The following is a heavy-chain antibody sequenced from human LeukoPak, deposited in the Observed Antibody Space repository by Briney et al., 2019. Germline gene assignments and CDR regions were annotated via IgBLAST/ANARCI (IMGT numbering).Heavy chain of an antibody. CDR1: GFTFSNYA. Sequence: GGSLRLSCLPSGFTFSNYAMTWVRQAPGKGLEWVSYISSSGSTIYYADSVKGRFTISRDNAKNSLYLQMNSLRAEDTAVYYCARHPRGSGRSYYYYYMDVWGKGTTVTVSS. D-gene: IGHD3-10*01. CDR2: ISSSGSTI. J-gene: IGHJ6*03. CDR3: ARHPRGSGRSYYYYYMDV. V-gene: IGHV3-48*03.